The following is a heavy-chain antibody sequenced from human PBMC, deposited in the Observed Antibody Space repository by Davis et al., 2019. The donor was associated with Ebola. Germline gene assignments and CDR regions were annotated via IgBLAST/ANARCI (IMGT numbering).Heavy chain of an antibody. CDR3: ARDPTLTSGDHPDY. D-gene: IGHD4-17*01. Sequence: GESLKISCAASGFTFSSHWMTWVRQAPGKGLEWLANIMKDGSQQYYVDSVKGRFTISRDNAKNSLYLQMNSLRAEDTAIYYCARDPTLTSGDHPDYWGQGTLVTVSS. CDR1: GFTFSSHW. V-gene: IGHV3-7*03. CDR2: IMKDGSQQ. J-gene: IGHJ4*02.